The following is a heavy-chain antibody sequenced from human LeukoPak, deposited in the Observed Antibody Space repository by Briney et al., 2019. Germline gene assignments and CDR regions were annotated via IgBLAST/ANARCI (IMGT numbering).Heavy chain of an antibody. V-gene: IGHV4-39*01. Sequence: PSETLSLTCTVSGGSISSSSYYWGWIRQPPGKGLEWIGSIYYSGSTYYNPSLKSRVTISVDTSKNQFSLKLSSVTAADTAVYYCAKSHPSDFDYWGQGTLVTVSS. CDR2: IYYSGST. CDR1: GGSISSSSYY. CDR3: AKSHPSDFDY. J-gene: IGHJ4*02.